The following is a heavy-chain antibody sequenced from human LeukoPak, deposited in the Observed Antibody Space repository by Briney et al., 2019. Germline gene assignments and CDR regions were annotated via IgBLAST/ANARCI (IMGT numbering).Heavy chain of an antibody. Sequence: PGGSLRLSCAASGFTFNSFEMNWVRQAPGKGLEWVSYISGGGGTIYYADSVKGRFTISRDNAKNTLYLQMNSLRAEDTAVYYCARESYDSSGYYYGGGFDYWGQGTLVTVSS. D-gene: IGHD3-22*01. CDR1: GFTFNSFE. V-gene: IGHV3-48*03. CDR2: ISGGGGTI. CDR3: ARESYDSSGYYYGGGFDY. J-gene: IGHJ4*02.